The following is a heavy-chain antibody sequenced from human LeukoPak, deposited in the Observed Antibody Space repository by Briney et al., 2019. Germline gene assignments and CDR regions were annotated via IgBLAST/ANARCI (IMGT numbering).Heavy chain of an antibody. CDR1: GYSLSSGYY. D-gene: IGHD3-10*01. CDR2: IYHSGST. Sequence: PPQTLSLTCTVSGYSLSSGYYWGWIRQPPGKGLEWIGSIYHSGSTYYNPSLKSRVTISVDPSKNHSSLKLSSVPAADTAVYYCARRATFSRITMVRVGGQVFDIGGQGTMVTVSS. V-gene: IGHV4-38-2*02. CDR3: ARRATFSRITMVRVGGQVFDI. J-gene: IGHJ3*02.